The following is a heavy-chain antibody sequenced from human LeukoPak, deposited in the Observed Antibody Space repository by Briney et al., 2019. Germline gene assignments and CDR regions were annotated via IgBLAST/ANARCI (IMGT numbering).Heavy chain of an antibody. CDR3: ARGWNYVLGG. V-gene: IGHV4-4*07. D-gene: IGHD1-7*01. J-gene: IGHJ4*02. Sequence: SETLSLTCTVPRGSTSTYYWSWIRQPAGKGLEWIGRIYPSGNTNFNPSLMSRVTMSIDTSKNQFSLKLSSVTAADTAVYYCARGWNYVLGGWGQGTLVTVSS. CDR1: RGSTSTYY. CDR2: IYPSGNT.